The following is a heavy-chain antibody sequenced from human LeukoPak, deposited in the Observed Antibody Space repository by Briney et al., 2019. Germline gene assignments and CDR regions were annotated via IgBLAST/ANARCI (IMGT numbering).Heavy chain of an antibody. J-gene: IGHJ4*02. CDR3: ARVTSGYIGPLDY. CDR2: IYYSGST. CDR1: GGSISSGAYY. V-gene: IGHV4-31*03. D-gene: IGHD3-22*01. Sequence: TLETLSLTCTVSGGSISSGAYYWSWIRQHPGKGLEWIGSIYYSGSTYYIPSLKSRVTISIDTSKNQFSLKLSSVTAADTAVYYCARVTSGYIGPLDYWGQGTLVTVSS.